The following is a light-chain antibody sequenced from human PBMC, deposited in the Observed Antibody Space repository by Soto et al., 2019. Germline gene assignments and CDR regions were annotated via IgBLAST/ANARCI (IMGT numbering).Light chain of an antibody. CDR3: QHYGSSPPIT. CDR1: QSVRSGS. V-gene: IGKV3-20*01. CDR2: GAS. Sequence: EIVLTQSPGTLSLSPGEGATLSCRASQSVRSGSLAWYQQKPGQAPRLLIYGASSRASGIPDRFSGGGSGTDFTLTISRLEPEDFAVYYCQHYGSSPPITFGQGTRLEIK. J-gene: IGKJ5*01.